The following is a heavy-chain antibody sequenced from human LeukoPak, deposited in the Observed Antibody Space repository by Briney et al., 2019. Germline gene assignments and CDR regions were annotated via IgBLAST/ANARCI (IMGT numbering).Heavy chain of an antibody. D-gene: IGHD4-11*01. CDR1: GGSISSGSYY. CDR3: ARARYSNYGDYYYMDV. J-gene: IGHJ6*03. V-gene: IGHV4-61*02. Sequence: SETLSLTCTVSGGSISSGSYYWSWIRQPAGKGLEWIGRIYTSGSTNYNPSLKSRVTISVDTSKNQFSLKLSSVTAAGTAVYYCARARYSNYGDYYYMDVWGKGTTVTVSS. CDR2: IYTSGST.